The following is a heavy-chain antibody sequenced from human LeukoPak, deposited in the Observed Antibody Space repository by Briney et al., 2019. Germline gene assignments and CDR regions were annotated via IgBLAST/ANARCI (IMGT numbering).Heavy chain of an antibody. CDR3: ARDGFMWLVGYYFDY. CDR1: GFTFSSYW. J-gene: IGHJ4*02. CDR2: IKQDGSEK. V-gene: IGHV3-7*01. Sequence: GGSRRLSCAASGFTFSSYWMSWVRQAPGKGLEWVANIKQDGSEKYYVDSVKGRFTISRDNAKNSLYLQMNSVRAEDTAVYYCARDGFMWLVGYYFDYWGQGTLVTVSS. D-gene: IGHD6-19*01.